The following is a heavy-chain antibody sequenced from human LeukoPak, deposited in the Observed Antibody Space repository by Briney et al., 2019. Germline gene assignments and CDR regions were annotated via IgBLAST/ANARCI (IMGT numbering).Heavy chain of an antibody. Sequence: PGGSLRLSCAASGFTFSSYAMSWVRQAPGKGLEWVSAISGSGGSTYYADSVKGRFTISRDNSKNTLYLQMNSLRAEDTAVYYCAKPDPNYDILTGYFSYWGQGTLVTVSS. CDR1: GFTFSSYA. J-gene: IGHJ4*02. CDR3: AKPDPNYDILTGYFSY. V-gene: IGHV3-23*01. CDR2: ISGSGGST. D-gene: IGHD3-9*01.